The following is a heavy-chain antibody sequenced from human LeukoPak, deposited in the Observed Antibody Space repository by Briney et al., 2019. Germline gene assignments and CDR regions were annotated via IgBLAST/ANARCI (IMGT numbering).Heavy chain of an antibody. D-gene: IGHD2-8*01. V-gene: IGHV4-59*12. Sequence: PSETLSLTCTVSGGSISSYYWSWIRQPPGKGLEWIGYIYYSGSTNYNPSLKSRVTISVDTSKNQFSLKLSSVTAADTAVYYCARGVRGYCTNGVCYEKFDYWGQGTLVTVSS. CDR3: ARGVRGYCTNGVCYEKFDY. CDR2: IYYSGST. CDR1: GGSISSYY. J-gene: IGHJ4*02.